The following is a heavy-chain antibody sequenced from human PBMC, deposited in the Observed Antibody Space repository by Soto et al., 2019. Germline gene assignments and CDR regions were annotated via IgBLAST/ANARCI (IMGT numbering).Heavy chain of an antibody. D-gene: IGHD1-26*01. Sequence: QVQLQESGPGLVNPSETLSLTCTVSGCSISSYYWSWIRQAPGKGLEWIGYIYYSGSTKYNPSLKIRATISVDTSNNQFSLKLSSVTAADTAVYYCARQWGDNFDYWGQGTLVTVSS. J-gene: IGHJ4*02. CDR3: ARQWGDNFDY. CDR1: GCSISSYY. V-gene: IGHV4-59*08. CDR2: IYYSGST.